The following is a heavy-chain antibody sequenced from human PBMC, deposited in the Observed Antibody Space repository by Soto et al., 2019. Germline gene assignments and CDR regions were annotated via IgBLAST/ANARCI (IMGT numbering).Heavy chain of an antibody. Sequence: GGSLRLSCSPSGFTFSSYATHWVRQPPGKGLEYVSAISSNGGSTYYADSVKGRFTISRDNSKNTLYLQMSSLRAEDTAVYYCVKSRGSSRYYYYGMDVWGQGTTVTSP. V-gene: IGHV3-64D*06. D-gene: IGHD6-6*01. J-gene: IGHJ6*02. CDR1: GFTFSSYA. CDR3: VKSRGSSRYYYYGMDV. CDR2: ISSNGGST.